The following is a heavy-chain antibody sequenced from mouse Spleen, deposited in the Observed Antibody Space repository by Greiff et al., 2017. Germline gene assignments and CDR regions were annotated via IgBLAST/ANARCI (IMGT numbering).Heavy chain of an antibody. Sequence: QVQLQQPGAELVRPGPSVKLSCKASGYTFTSYWMHWVKQRPGQGLEWIGVIDPSDSYTNYNQKFKGKATLTVDTSSSTAYMQLSSLTSEDSAVYYCARKGAYYSNHFDYWGQGTTLTVSS. V-gene: IGHV1-59*01. CDR2: IDPSDSYT. CDR3: ARKGAYYSNHFDY. D-gene: IGHD2-5*01. CDR1: GYTFTSYW. J-gene: IGHJ2*01.